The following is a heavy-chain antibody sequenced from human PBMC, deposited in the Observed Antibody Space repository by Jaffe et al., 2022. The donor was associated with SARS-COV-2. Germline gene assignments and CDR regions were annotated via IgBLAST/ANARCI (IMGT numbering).Heavy chain of an antibody. CDR3: AKAHRTYYDFWSGQYYFDY. Sequence: EVQLVESGGGLVQPGRSLRLSCAASGFTFDDYAMHWVRQAPGKGLEWVSGISWNSGSIGYADSVKGRFTISRDNAKNSLYLQMNSLRAEDTALYYCAKAHRTYYDFWSGQYYFDYWGQGTLVTVSS. V-gene: IGHV3-9*01. D-gene: IGHD3-3*01. CDR1: GFTFDDYA. CDR2: ISWNSGSI. J-gene: IGHJ4*02.